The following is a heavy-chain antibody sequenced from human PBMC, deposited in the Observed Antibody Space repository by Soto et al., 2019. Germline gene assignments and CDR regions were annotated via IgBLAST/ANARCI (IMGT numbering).Heavy chain of an antibody. J-gene: IGHJ4*02. CDR2: IYYSGST. Sequence: QLQLQESGPGLVKPSETLSLTCTVSGGSISSSSYYWGWIRQPPGKGLEWIGSIYYSGSTYYNPSLKSRVTISVDTSKKQFSLKLSSVTAADTAVYYCARLFGITMVRGVIDYWGQGTLVTVSS. CDR1: GGSISSSSYY. D-gene: IGHD3-10*01. V-gene: IGHV4-39*01. CDR3: ARLFGITMVRGVIDY.